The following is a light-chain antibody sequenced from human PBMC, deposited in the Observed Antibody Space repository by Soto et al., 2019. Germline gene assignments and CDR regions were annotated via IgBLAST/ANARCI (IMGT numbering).Light chain of an antibody. CDR1: QSVSNNY. CDR3: QQYGRSPPYT. V-gene: IGKV3-20*01. Sequence: EVVLTQSPGTLSLSPGESATLSCRASQSVSNNYFAWYQQKPGQAPRLLIFGSSDRATGIPDSFSGSGSGTDFTITIRTLEPEDFAVYYCQQYGRSPPYTFGQGTKLEIK. CDR2: GSS. J-gene: IGKJ2*01.